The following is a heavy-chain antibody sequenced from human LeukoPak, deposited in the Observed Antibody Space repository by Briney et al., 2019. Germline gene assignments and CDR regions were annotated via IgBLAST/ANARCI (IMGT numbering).Heavy chain of an antibody. CDR1: GYTFTSYG. J-gene: IGHJ4*02. CDR3: ARRSGYDFDY. CDR2: INTYNGNT. D-gene: IGHD5-12*01. Sequence: GASVKVSCKASGYTFTSYGISWVRQAPGQGLEWMGWINTYNGNTNYAQKLQGRVTMTTDTSTSTAYVELRSLRSDDTAVYYCARRSGYDFDYWGQGTLVTVPS. V-gene: IGHV1-18*01.